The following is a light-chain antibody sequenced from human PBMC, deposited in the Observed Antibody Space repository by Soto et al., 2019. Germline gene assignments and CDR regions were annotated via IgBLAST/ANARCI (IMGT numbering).Light chain of an antibody. CDR3: QQYGSSPPWT. Sequence: EIVLAQSPGTLSLSPGARATLSCRASQSVSSSYLAWYQQRPGQAPRLLIYGASSRATGIPDRFSGSGSGTDFTLSIIRLEPEDFAVYYCQQYGSSPPWTFGQGTKVEIK. J-gene: IGKJ1*01. CDR1: QSVSSSY. V-gene: IGKV3-20*01. CDR2: GAS.